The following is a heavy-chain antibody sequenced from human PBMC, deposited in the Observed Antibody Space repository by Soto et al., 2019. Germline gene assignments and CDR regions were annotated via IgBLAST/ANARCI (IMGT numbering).Heavy chain of an antibody. Sequence: QVQLAESGGGVVQPGRSLRLSCAASGFMFRNYDMYWVRQALGKGLEGVAVTSNDGSNKYYADSVKGRYTISRDNSEKTLDLQVNRLTPEDTAVYYCARGRPYRMVLSGWPFDYWGQGTLVTVSS. V-gene: IGHV3-30-3*01. CDR3: ARGRPYRMVLSGWPFDY. CDR2: TSNDGSNK. D-gene: IGHD3-16*01. J-gene: IGHJ4*02. CDR1: GFMFRNYD.